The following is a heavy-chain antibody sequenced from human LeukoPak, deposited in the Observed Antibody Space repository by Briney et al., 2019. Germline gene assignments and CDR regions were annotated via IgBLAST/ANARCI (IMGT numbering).Heavy chain of an antibody. CDR2: ISYSGST. CDR3: VRVKSGSISDS. J-gene: IGHJ4*02. Sequence: SATLSLTCTVSGGSISSSNYYWGWIRQPPGEGLEWIASISYSGSTYYNPSVKSRVAISRDTSKNQFSLSLNSVTAADTAVYYCVRVKSGSISDSWGQGTLVTVSS. CDR1: GGSISSSNYY. D-gene: IGHD1-26*01. V-gene: IGHV4-39*07.